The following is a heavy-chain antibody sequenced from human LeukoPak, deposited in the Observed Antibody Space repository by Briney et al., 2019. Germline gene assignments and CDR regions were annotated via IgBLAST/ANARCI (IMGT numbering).Heavy chain of an antibody. D-gene: IGHD3-3*01. Sequence: ASVKVSCKASGYTFINHAIHWVRQAPGQRLEWMGWINIGNGNTKYSQNFQGRITITRDTSASTAYMELSSLRSEDTAVYYCARNDFWSGFDYWGQGTLVTVSS. J-gene: IGHJ4*02. CDR1: GYTFINHA. CDR3: ARNDFWSGFDY. V-gene: IGHV1-3*04. CDR2: INIGNGNT.